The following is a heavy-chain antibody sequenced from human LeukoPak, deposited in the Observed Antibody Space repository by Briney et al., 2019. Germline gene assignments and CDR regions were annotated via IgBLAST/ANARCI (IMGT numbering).Heavy chain of an antibody. Sequence: GGSLRLSCAASGFTFSSDWMHWVRQAPGKGLVCVSYINGDGSSTNYADSVRGRFTISRDNAKKTLYLQMNSLRDEDTAVYYCVGGLASWGLGTLVPVSS. V-gene: IGHV3-74*01. CDR3: VGGLAS. J-gene: IGHJ4*02. CDR1: GFTFSSDW. D-gene: IGHD3-16*01. CDR2: INGDGSST.